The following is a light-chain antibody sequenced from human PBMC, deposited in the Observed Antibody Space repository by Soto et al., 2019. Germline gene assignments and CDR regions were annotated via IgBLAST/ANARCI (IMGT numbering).Light chain of an antibody. V-gene: IGKV3-15*01. Sequence: EIAMTQSPATLSVSPGERATLSCRASQSVGSNLAWYQHKIGQAPRLLIYGVSTRATGIPARFSGSGSGTEFTLTISSLQSEDFAIYYCQQYDNWPPWTFGQGTKVEI. CDR1: QSVGSN. CDR3: QQYDNWPPWT. J-gene: IGKJ1*01. CDR2: GVS.